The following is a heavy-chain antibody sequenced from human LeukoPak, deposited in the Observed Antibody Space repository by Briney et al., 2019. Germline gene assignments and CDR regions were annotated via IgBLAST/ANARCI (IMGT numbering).Heavy chain of an antibody. J-gene: IGHJ4*02. CDR1: GASISSSSYY. V-gene: IGHV4-39*02. CDR3: ARIGVWFGEGNLSGYFDY. CDR2: IYFGGST. D-gene: IGHD3-10*01. Sequence: SETLSLTCTVSGASISSSSYYWGWIRQPPGKGLEWIGSIYFGGSTYYTPALQSRVTISVDTSKNHFSLKVTSVTAADTAVYYCARIGVWFGEGNLSGYFDYWGQGTLVTVSS.